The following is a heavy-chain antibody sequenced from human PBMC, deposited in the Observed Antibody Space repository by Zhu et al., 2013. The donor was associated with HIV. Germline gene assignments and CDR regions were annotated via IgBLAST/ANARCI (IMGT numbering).Heavy chain of an antibody. CDR3: ARGDSSGYYDAFDI. Sequence: QVQLVQSGTEVTMPGSSVKVSCKASGGTFSSYAISWVRQAPGQGLEWMGGIIPIFGTANYAQKFQGRVTITADESTSTAYMELSSLRSEDTAVYYCARGDSSGYYDAFDIWGQGTMVTVSS. V-gene: IGHV1-69*01. J-gene: IGHJ3*02. CDR2: IIPIFGTA. D-gene: IGHD3-22*01. CDR1: GGTFSSYA.